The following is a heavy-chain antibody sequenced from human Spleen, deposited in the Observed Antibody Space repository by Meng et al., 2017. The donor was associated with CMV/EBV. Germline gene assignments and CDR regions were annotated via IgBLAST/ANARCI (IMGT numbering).Heavy chain of an antibody. J-gene: IGHJ6*02. Sequence: GESLKISCSASGFSFSDYGIHLVRQAPGKGLEWVAFIRHDDKSQYYAESVKGRFTISRDNSKKTLYLQMNRLRPDDTAVYYCSKILRDALRFLEGFPDSPSTEEVGMGVWGQGTTVTVSS. CDR2: IRHDDKSQ. CDR1: GFSFSDYG. D-gene: IGHD3-3*01. V-gene: IGHV3-30*02. CDR3: SKILRDALRFLEGFPDSPSTEEVGMGV.